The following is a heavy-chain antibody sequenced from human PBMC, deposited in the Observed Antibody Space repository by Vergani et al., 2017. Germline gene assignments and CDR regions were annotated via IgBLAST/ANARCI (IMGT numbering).Heavy chain of an antibody. CDR1: GGTFSSYA. V-gene: IGHV1-69*06. Sequence: QVQLVQSGAEVKKPGSSVKVSCKASGGTFSSYAISWVRQAPGQGLEWMGGIIPIFGTANYAQKFKGRVTITADKSTSTAYMELSSLRSEDTAVYYCARVYNWNYYYYYGMDVWGQGTTVTVSS. CDR2: IIPIFGTA. J-gene: IGHJ6*02. D-gene: IGHD1-20*01. CDR3: ARVYNWNYYYYYGMDV.